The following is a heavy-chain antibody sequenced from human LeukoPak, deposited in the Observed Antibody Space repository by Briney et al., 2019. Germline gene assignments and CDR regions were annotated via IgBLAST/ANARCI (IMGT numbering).Heavy chain of an antibody. CDR3: ARHVKGGSYYFDY. Sequence: SETLSLTCTVSGGSINSYYWSWIRQPPGKGLEWIGYIYYTGSTNYNPSLKSRVTISVDTSKNQFSLKLSSVTAADTAVYYCARHVKGGSYYFDYWGQGTLVTVSS. CDR1: GGSINSYY. D-gene: IGHD1-26*01. V-gene: IGHV4-59*08. CDR2: IYYTGST. J-gene: IGHJ4*02.